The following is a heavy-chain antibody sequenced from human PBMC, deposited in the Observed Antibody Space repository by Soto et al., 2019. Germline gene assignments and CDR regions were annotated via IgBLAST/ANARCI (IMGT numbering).Heavy chain of an antibody. Sequence: ASVKVSCKASGYTFTSYYMHWVRQAPGQGLEWMGIINPSGGSTSYALKFQGRVTMTRDTSTTTAFMELSSLRSEDTAVYYCARDVYCSGGSCYGGLDVWGQGTTVTVSS. CDR3: ARDVYCSGGSCYGGLDV. D-gene: IGHD2-15*01. CDR2: INPSGGST. V-gene: IGHV1-46*01. J-gene: IGHJ6*02. CDR1: GYTFTSYY.